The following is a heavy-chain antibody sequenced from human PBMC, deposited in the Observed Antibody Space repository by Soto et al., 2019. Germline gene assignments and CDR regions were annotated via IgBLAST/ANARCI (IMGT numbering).Heavy chain of an antibody. CDR3: AKRAVGSSGPFDY. CDR1: GFTFSSYA. D-gene: IGHD6-19*01. Sequence: EVQLLESGGGLVQPGGSLRLSCAASGFTFSSYAMNWVRQAPGKGLEWVSGISVGGGNTYYADSVKGRFTISRDNSQNTLYLQMNSLRAEDTAVYFCAKRAVGSSGPFDYWGQGTLFTVSS. V-gene: IGHV3-23*01. CDR2: ISVGGGNT. J-gene: IGHJ4*02.